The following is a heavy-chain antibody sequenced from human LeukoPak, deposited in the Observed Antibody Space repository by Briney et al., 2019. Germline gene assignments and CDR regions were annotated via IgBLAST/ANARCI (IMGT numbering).Heavy chain of an antibody. CDR1: GDSISSHY. Sequence: PSETLSLTCAVSGDSISSHYWSWIRQPPGKGLEWIGYIDYSGGTNYNPSLKSRVTISVDTSKNQFSLNLSSVTAADTAVYYCARGHYHDTSGDYWGQGTLVTVSS. CDR3: ARGHYHDTSGDY. D-gene: IGHD3-22*01. J-gene: IGHJ4*02. CDR2: IDYSGGT. V-gene: IGHV4-59*11.